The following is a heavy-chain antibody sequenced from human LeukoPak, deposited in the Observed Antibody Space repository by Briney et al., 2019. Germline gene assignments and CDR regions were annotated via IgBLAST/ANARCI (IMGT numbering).Heavy chain of an antibody. D-gene: IGHD3-10*01. J-gene: IGHJ4*02. V-gene: IGHV3-30-3*01. CDR3: ARDSDEGFDY. Sequence: PGGSLRLSCAASGFTFSSYAMHWVRQAPGKGLEWVAVISYDGSNKYYADSVKGRFTISRDNSKNTLYLQMNSLRAEDTAVYYCARDSDEGFDYWGRGTLATVSS. CDR2: ISYDGSNK. CDR1: GFTFSSYA.